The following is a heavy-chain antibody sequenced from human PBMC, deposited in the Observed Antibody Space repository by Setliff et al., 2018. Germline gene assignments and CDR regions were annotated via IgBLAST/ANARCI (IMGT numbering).Heavy chain of an antibody. J-gene: IGHJ4*02. CDR3: ARYSGYEDVDY. D-gene: IGHD5-12*01. CDR1: GYSFSDYY. CDR2: INPKSGDI. Sequence: ASVKVSCKAFGYSFSDYYLHWVRQPRGQGLEWMGWINPKSGDIKYAQKFQGRVTITADTSTSTVYMELSSLRSEDTAVYYCARYSGYEDVDYWGQGTLVTVSS. V-gene: IGHV1-2*02.